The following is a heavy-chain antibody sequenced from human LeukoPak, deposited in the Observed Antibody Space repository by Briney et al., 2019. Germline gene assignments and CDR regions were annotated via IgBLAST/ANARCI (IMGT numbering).Heavy chain of an antibody. J-gene: IGHJ5*02. CDR3: ARNYGDYPNWFDP. CDR1: GGSFSGYY. Sequence: SETLSLTCAVYGGSFSGYYWSWIRQPPGKGLEWIGYIYCSGSTYYNPSLKSRVTISVDTSKNQFSLKLSSVTAADTAVYYCARNYGDYPNWFDPWGQGTLVTVSS. D-gene: IGHD4-17*01. V-gene: IGHV4-30-4*08. CDR2: IYCSGST.